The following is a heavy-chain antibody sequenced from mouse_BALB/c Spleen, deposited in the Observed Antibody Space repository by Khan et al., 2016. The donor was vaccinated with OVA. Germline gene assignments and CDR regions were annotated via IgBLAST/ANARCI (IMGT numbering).Heavy chain of an antibody. V-gene: IGHV2-3*01. CDR2: IWGDGTT. CDR1: GSSLINYG. CDR3: CIIYYGLAWFAY. Sequence: QVQLKESGPGLVAPSQSLSITCTVSGSSLINYGVSWIRQPPGKGLEWLGGIWGDGTTNYHSTLKPRLSINKDNSKSQVFLQLTSLQTDDTATYFGCIIYYGLAWFAYWGQGTLVTVSA. D-gene: IGHD1-1*01. J-gene: IGHJ3*01.